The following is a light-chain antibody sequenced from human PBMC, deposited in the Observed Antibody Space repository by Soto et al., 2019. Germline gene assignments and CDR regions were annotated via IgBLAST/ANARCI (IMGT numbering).Light chain of an antibody. J-gene: IGLJ2*01. CDR2: SND. V-gene: IGLV1-44*01. CDR3: AAWDDTRRARV. CDR1: NSNIGRND. Sequence: QSVLPQPPSASGTPGQRVTISCSGSNSNIGRNDVTWYQQVPGTAPQCLIYSNDQRPSGVPDRISGSRSGTSASLAISGLQSGDEAEYYCAAWDDTRRARVFGGGTQLTVL.